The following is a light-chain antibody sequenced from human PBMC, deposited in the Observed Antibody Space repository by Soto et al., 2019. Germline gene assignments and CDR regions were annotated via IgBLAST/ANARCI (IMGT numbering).Light chain of an antibody. CDR3: QQYDYWYT. J-gene: IGKJ2*01. V-gene: IGKV3-15*01. CDR1: QSVSTN. CDR2: GAS. Sequence: EIVMTQSPATLSVSPGERVTFSCRASQSVSTNLGWYQQRPGQAPRLLIYGASTRATGIPARFSGSGSGTEFTLTISSLQSEDFALYYCQQYDYWYTFGQGTKLEIK.